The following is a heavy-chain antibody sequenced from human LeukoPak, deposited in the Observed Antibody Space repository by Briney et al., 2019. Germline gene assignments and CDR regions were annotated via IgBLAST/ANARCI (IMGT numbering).Heavy chain of an antibody. J-gene: IGHJ5*02. D-gene: IGHD2-2*01. CDR2: INPNSGGT. Sequence: ASVKVSCKASGYTFTGYYMHWVRQAPGQGLEWMGWINPNSGGTNYAQKVQGRVTMTRDTSISTAYMELSRLRSDDTAVYYCARAPVIVVVPAAIRGIYWFDPWGQGTLVTVSS. CDR1: GYTFTGYY. V-gene: IGHV1-2*02. CDR3: ARAPVIVVVPAAIRGIYWFDP.